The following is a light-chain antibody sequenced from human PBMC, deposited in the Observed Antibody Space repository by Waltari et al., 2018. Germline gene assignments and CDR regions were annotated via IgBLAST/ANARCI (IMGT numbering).Light chain of an antibody. CDR3: SSYTASGTLV. J-gene: IGLJ2*01. Sequence: QSALTQPASVSGSPGQSITISCPGTSNDIGDYDYVSWYQQHPGKAPKLMIYAVTRRPSGVSDRFSASKSGNTASLTISGLQAEDEADYYCSSYTASGTLVFGGGTKMTVL. V-gene: IGLV2-14*01. CDR2: AVT. CDR1: SNDIGDYDY.